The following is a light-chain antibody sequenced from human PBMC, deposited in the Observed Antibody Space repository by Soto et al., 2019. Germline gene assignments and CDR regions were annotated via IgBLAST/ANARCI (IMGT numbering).Light chain of an antibody. CDR1: QSVSSN. CDR2: GAS. CDR3: QQYNNWPQT. J-gene: IGKJ1*01. V-gene: IGKV3-15*01. Sequence: EIVMTQSPATLSVSPGERATLSCRPSQSVSSNLAWYQQKPGQAPRLLIYGASTRATGIPARFSGSGSGTEFTLTISSLQSEDFAVYYCQQYNNWPQTFGQGTKVEIK.